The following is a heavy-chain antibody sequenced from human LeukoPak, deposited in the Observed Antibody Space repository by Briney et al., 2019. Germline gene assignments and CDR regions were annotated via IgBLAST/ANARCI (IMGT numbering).Heavy chain of an antibody. Sequence: GGSLRLSCAASGFTFSSYAMHWVRQAPGKGLEWVAVISYDGSNKYYADSVKGRFTIARDNSKHKVYLQMNSLRAEDTAVYYCARDNVSTSMVRGVISYFDYWGQGTLVTVSS. V-gene: IGHV3-30*04. D-gene: IGHD3-10*01. CDR1: GFTFSSYA. J-gene: IGHJ4*02. CDR2: ISYDGSNK. CDR3: ARDNVSTSMVRGVISYFDY.